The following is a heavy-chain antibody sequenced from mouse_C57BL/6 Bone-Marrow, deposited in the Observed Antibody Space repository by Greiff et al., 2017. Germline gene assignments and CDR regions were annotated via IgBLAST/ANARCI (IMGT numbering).Heavy chain of an antibody. D-gene: IGHD6-1*01. CDR3: TTGPRFAY. V-gene: IGHV14-4*01. Sequence: VQLQQSGAELVRPGASVKLSCTASGFNIKDDYMHWVKQRPEQGLEWIGWIDPENGDTEYASKFQGKATITADTSSNTAYLQLSSLTSEDTAVYYGTTGPRFAYWGQGTLVTVSA. CDR2: IDPENGDT. J-gene: IGHJ3*01. CDR1: GFNIKDDY.